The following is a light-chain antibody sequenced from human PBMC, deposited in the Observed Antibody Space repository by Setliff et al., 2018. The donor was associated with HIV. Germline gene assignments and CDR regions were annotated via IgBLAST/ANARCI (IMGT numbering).Light chain of an antibody. Sequence: QSVLTQPRSVSGSPGQSVTISCTGSSSDVGGYHYVSWYQQHPGKAPKLMIYDVGKRPSGVPDRFSGSKSGNTASLTISGLQAEDEADYYCCAYAGNPYVFGTGTKVTV. J-gene: IGLJ1*01. CDR2: DVG. V-gene: IGLV2-11*01. CDR3: CAYAGNPYV. CDR1: SSDVGGYHY.